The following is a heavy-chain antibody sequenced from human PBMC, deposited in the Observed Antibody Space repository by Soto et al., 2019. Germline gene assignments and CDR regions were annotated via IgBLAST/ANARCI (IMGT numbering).Heavy chain of an antibody. J-gene: IGHJ4*02. V-gene: IGHV4-34*01. D-gene: IGHD1-26*01. CDR1: GGSFSGYY. CDR3: AGAHWYRGMDY. CDR2: SNHSGST. Sequence: QVQLQPWGAGLLKPSETLSLTCAVYGGSFSGYYWSWIRQPPGKGLEWIGESNHSGSTNYNPSLKSRVTISVDTSKNQFSLKLSSVTAADTAVYYCAGAHWYRGMDYWGQGTLVTVSS.